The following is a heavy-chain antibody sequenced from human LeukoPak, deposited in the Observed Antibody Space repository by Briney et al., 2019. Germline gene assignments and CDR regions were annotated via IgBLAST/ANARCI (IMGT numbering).Heavy chain of an antibody. CDR2: INPNSGGT. V-gene: IGHV1-2*02. J-gene: IGHJ4*02. CDR3: ARVNPQLLSDY. CDR1: GYTFTGFY. Sequence: GASVKVSCKASGYTFTGFYIHWVRQAPGQGLEWMGWINPNSGGTKYAQRFQGRVTMTRNTSISTAYMELSSLRSEDTAVYYCARVNPQLLSDYWGQGTLVTVSS. D-gene: IGHD2/OR15-2a*01.